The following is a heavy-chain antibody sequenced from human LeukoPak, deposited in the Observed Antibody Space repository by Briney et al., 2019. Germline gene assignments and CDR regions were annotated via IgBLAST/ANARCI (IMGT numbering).Heavy chain of an antibody. Sequence: SETLSLTCTVSGDSISSYYWSWIRQPPGKGLEWIGYIYYSGSTNYNPSLKSRVTISVDTSKNQFSLKLRSVTAADTAVYYCARDQGTYYDILTKVHRNEYWYFDLWGRGTLVTVSS. D-gene: IGHD3-9*01. J-gene: IGHJ2*01. V-gene: IGHV4-59*01. CDR3: ARDQGTYYDILTKVHRNEYWYFDL. CDR1: GDSISSYY. CDR2: IYYSGST.